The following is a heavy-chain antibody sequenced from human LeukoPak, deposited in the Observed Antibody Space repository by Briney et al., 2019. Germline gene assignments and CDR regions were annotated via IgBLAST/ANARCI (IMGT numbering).Heavy chain of an antibody. CDR3: AKDTAPLGATKEFDH. CDR1: GFTFSSYS. V-gene: IGHV3-48*01. CDR2: ISSSSSTI. J-gene: IGHJ4*02. D-gene: IGHD1-26*01. Sequence: GSLRLSCAASGFTFSSYSMNWIRQAPGKGLEWVSYISSSSSTIYYADSVKGRFTISRDNAKNSLYLQMNSLRVDDTAVYYCAKDTAPLGATKEFDHWGQGTLVTVSS.